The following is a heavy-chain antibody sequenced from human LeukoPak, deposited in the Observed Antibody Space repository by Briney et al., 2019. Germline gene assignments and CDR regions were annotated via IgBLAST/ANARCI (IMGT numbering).Heavy chain of an antibody. D-gene: IGHD1-20*01. CDR3: ARGLYNWNDVGNYAFDI. J-gene: IGHJ3*02. Sequence: ASVKVSCKASGYTFTGYYIHWVRQAPGQGLEWMGWINPNSGGTNYAQKFQGRVTMTRDTSISTAYMELSSLRSEDTAVYYCARGLYNWNDVGNYAFDIWGQGTMVTVSS. CDR2: INPNSGGT. CDR1: GYTFTGYY. V-gene: IGHV1-2*02.